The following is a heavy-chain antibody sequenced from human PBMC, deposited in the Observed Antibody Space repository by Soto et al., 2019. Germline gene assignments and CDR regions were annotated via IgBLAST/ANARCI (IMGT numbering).Heavy chain of an antibody. CDR2: MNPNSGNT. D-gene: IGHD3-10*01. CDR1: GYTFTSYD. J-gene: IGHJ5*02. V-gene: IGHV1-8*01. CDR3: ARGGVITMVRGGDFDP. Sequence: ASVKVSCKASGYTFTSYDINWVRQATGQGLEWMGWMNPNSGNTGYAQKFQGRVTMTRNTSISTAYMELSSLRSEDTAVYYCARGGVITMVRGGDFDPWGQGTLVTVSS.